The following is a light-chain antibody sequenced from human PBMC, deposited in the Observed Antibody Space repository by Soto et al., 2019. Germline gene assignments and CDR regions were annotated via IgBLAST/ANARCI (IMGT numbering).Light chain of an antibody. CDR3: MQSTQLPPT. CDR1: QSLLHITGETF. V-gene: IGKV2D-29*02. CDR2: EVS. Sequence: DVVMTQPPVSLSVAPGQPASISCKSSQSLLHITGETFLFWYLQKPGQSPQLLIYEVSTRVSGVPDRFSGSGSGTDFTLEISRVETDDVGIYYCMQSTQLPPTFGQGTRLEIK. J-gene: IGKJ5*01.